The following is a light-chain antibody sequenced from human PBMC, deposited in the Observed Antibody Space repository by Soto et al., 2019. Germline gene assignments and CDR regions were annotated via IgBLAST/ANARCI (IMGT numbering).Light chain of an antibody. CDR2: LGS. J-gene: IGKJ3*01. Sequence: DIVMTQSPLSLPVTPGEPASISCRSSQSLLHTNGYNYLDWYLQKPGQSPQLLIYLGSNRASGVPGRFSGSGSGTDFTLKSSRVEAEDVGVYYCMESLQAPFTFGPGTKVDLK. CDR1: QSLLHTNGYNY. V-gene: IGKV2-28*01. CDR3: MESLQAPFT.